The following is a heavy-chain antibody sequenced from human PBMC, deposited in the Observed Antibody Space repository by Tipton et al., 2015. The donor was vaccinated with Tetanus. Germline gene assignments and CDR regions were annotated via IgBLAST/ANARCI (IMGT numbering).Heavy chain of an antibody. J-gene: IGHJ6*02. D-gene: IGHD2-21*01. CDR2: IYTGGSA. Sequence: SLRLSCAASGVTVSGNYMSWVRQAPGKGLEWVSVIYTGGSADYTDSVKGRFTISRDNSNISLSLQMNSLRIDDTAVYYCARDHRPTSRGSVIYYYYGLDVWGQGTTVTVSS. V-gene: IGHV3-53*01. CDR3: ARDHRPTSRGSVIYYYYGLDV. CDR1: GVTVSGNY.